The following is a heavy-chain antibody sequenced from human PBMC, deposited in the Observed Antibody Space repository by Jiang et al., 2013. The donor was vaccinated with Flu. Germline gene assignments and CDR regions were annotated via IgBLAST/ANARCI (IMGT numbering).Heavy chain of an antibody. Sequence: TLSLTCTVSGASISSYYWSWIRRPPGKGLEWIGYISYSGYTNYNPSLQSRVTMSVDTSKNQFSLKVNSVTAADTAVYYCARLDYVWGSYRSFDYWGQGTLVTVSS. V-gene: IGHV4-59*01. D-gene: IGHD3-16*02. CDR3: ARLDYVWGSYRSFDY. CDR2: ISYSGYT. J-gene: IGHJ4*02. CDR1: GASISSYY.